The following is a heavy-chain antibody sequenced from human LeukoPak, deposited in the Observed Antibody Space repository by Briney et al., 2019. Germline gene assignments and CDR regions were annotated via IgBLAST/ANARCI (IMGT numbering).Heavy chain of an antibody. Sequence: GRSLRLSCAASGFTFSSYAMHWVRQAPGKWLEWVAVISYDGSNKYYADSVKGRFTISRDNSKNTLYLQMNSLRAEDTAVYYCARDHGGGSYFDYWGQGTLVTVSS. D-gene: IGHD2-15*01. CDR2: ISYDGSNK. V-gene: IGHV3-30*04. CDR3: ARDHGGGSYFDY. J-gene: IGHJ4*02. CDR1: GFTFSSYA.